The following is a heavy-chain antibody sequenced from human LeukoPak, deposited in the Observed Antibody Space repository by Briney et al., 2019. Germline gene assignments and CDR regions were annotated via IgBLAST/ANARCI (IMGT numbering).Heavy chain of an antibody. D-gene: IGHD1-26*01. CDR1: GFTFSSYA. J-gene: IGHJ4*02. Sequence: GGSLRLSCAASGFTFSSYAMHWVRQAPSKGLEGVAVISYDGSNKYYADSVKGRFTISRDNSKNTLYLQMNSLRAEDTAVYYCAREPWGVGATVIFDYWGQGTLVTVSS. CDR3: AREPWGVGATVIFDY. V-gene: IGHV3-30-3*01. CDR2: ISYDGSNK.